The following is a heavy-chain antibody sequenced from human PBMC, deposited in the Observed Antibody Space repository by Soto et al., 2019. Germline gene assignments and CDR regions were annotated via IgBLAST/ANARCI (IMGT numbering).Heavy chain of an antibody. V-gene: IGHV4-59*01. Sequence: SETLSLTCTVSGGSISSYYWSWIRQPPGKGLEWIGYIYYSGSTNYNPSLKSRVTISVDTSKNQFSLKLSSVTAADTAVYYCARDRRWYVDYWGQGTLVTVSS. CDR2: IYYSGST. J-gene: IGHJ4*02. D-gene: IGHD6-13*01. CDR3: ARDRRWYVDY. CDR1: GGSISSYY.